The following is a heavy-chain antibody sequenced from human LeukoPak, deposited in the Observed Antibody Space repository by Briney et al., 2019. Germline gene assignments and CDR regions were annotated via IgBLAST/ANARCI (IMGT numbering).Heavy chain of an antibody. D-gene: IGHD4-17*01. V-gene: IGHV3-74*01. CDR2: INSDGSST. Sequence: GGSLRLSCAASGFTFSSYWMHWVRQAPGKGLVWVSRINSDGSSTSYADSVKGRFTISRDNAKNTLYLQMNSLRAEDAAVYYCVKGRYGDYDLGYWGQGTLVPVSS. J-gene: IGHJ4*02. CDR1: GFTFSSYW. CDR3: VKGRYGDYDLGY.